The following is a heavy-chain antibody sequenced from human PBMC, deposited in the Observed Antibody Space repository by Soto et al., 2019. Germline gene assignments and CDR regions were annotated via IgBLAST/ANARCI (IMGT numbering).Heavy chain of an antibody. V-gene: IGHV3-7*01. CDR3: ARHGPGYCSGGSCRLDY. Sequence: GGSLRLSCAASGFTFSSYWMSWVRQAPGKGLEWVANIKQDGSEKYYVDSVKGRFTISRDNAKNSLYLQMNSLRAEDTAVYYCARHGPGYCSGGSCRLDYWGQGTLVTVSS. J-gene: IGHJ4*02. CDR2: IKQDGSEK. CDR1: GFTFSSYW. D-gene: IGHD2-15*01.